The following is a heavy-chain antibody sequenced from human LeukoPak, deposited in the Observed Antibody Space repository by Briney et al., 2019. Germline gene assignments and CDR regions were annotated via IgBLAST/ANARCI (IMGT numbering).Heavy chain of an antibody. CDR3: ARDGYYYYMDV. V-gene: IGHV4-59*01. Sequence: SETLSLTCTVSGGSISSYYWRWIRQPPGKGLEWIGYIYYSGSTNYNPSLKSRVTISVDTSKNQFSLKLSSVTAADTAVYYCARDGYYYYMDVWGKGTTVTVSS. CDR2: IYYSGST. CDR1: GGSISSYY. J-gene: IGHJ6*03.